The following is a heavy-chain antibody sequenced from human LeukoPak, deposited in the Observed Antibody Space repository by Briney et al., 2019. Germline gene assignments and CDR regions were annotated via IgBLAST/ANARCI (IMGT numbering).Heavy chain of an antibody. Sequence: GESLRLSCAASGFTFSDYSMNWVRQAPGKGLEWVAVISYDGSNKYYADSVKGRFTISRDNSKNTLYLQMNSLRAEDTAVYYCAKSCIAVAGTANKSSFDYWGQGTLVTVSS. V-gene: IGHV3-30*18. CDR1: GFTFSDYS. J-gene: IGHJ4*02. D-gene: IGHD6-19*01. CDR2: ISYDGSNK. CDR3: AKSCIAVAGTANKSSFDY.